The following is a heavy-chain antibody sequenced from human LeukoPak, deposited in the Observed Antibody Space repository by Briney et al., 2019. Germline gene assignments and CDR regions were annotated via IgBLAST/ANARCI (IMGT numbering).Heavy chain of an antibody. V-gene: IGHV1-46*01. CDR1: GYTFTSYY. J-gene: IGHJ3*02. CDR3: AMAAGAFDI. CDR2: INPDGGST. D-gene: IGHD6-19*01. Sequence: GSVKVSCKASGYTFTSYYMHWVRQAPGQGLEWMGIINPDGGSTSYAQKFQGRVTVTRDTSTSTVYMGLSSLRSEDTAVYYCAMAAGAFDIWGQGTMVTVSS.